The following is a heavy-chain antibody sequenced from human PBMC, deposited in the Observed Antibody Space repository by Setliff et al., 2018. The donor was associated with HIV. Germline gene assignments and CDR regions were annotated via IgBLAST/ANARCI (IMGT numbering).Heavy chain of an antibody. D-gene: IGHD3-22*01. CDR1: GGSISNSSSY. CDR2: IYYRGTT. Sequence: ASETLSLTCTVSGGSISNSSSYWGWIRQPPGKRLEWIGSIYYRGTTYYNPSLKGRVTISVDTSNNQFSLRLSSVTAADTAVYYCARRQYISLTMIGGYFDFWGQGTLVTVSS. J-gene: IGHJ4*02. CDR3: ARRQYISLTMIGGYFDF. V-gene: IGHV4-39*01.